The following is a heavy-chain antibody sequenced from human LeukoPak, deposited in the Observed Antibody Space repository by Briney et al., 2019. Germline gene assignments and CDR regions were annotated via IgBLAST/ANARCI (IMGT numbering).Heavy chain of an antibody. CDR1: GFTFSSYW. D-gene: IGHD3-10*02. Sequence: PGGSLRLSCAASGFTFSSYWMNWVRQAPGKGLEWVSYISSFSGTINYADSVKGRFTISRDNAKNSLYLQMNSLRAEDTAVYYCAELGITMIGGVWGKGTTVTISS. V-gene: IGHV3-48*01. CDR3: AELGITMIGGV. CDR2: ISSFSGTI. J-gene: IGHJ6*04.